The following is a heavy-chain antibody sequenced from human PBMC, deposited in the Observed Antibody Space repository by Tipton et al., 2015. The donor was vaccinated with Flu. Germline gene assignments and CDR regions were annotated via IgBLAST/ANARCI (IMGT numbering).Heavy chain of an antibody. J-gene: IGHJ4*02. CDR2: ISTFNSV. CDR1: GFTVSSKY. V-gene: IGHV3-69-1*02. Sequence: SLRLSCAASGFTVSSKYMNWVRQAPGKGLEWIAYISTFNSVHYADSVKGRFTISRDNAKNSLYLQMNSLRAEDTALYYCAVSLSGYHDVANWGQGTLVTVSS. CDR3: AVSLSGYHDVAN. D-gene: IGHD3-22*01.